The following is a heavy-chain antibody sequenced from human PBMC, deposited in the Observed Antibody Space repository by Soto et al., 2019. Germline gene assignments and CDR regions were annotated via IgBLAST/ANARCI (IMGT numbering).Heavy chain of an antibody. V-gene: IGHV1-18*01. Sequence: QVQLVQSGDEVRKPGSSVRSPARASGTILLTKGIAWVRQPPGQGLEWWGGIGPNSGNTHKASKVQGRLTMTTDTXXSTAYMDLGSLTSDDTAVYYCAMVDNYVTPTPQDVWGQGTTVTVSS. CDR1: GTILLTKG. CDR2: IGPNSGNT. J-gene: IGHJ6*02. CDR3: AMVDNYVTPTPQDV. D-gene: IGHD3-16*01.